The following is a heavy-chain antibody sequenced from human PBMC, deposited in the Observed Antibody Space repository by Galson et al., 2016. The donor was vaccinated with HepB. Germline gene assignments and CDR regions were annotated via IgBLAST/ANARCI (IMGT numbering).Heavy chain of an antibody. V-gene: IGHV4-38-2*02. J-gene: IGHJ4*02. D-gene: IGHD1-26*01. CDR2: VYYGKT. CDR1: GYPISDDYF. Sequence: SETLSLTCTVSGYPISDDYFWGWIRQPPGEGLEWIGSVYYGKTYYNPSLKSRVTVSLDTSNNQFSLKLSSVTAADAAVYYCARASRCILGPPPQGLHFDYWGQGTLVTVSS. CDR3: ARASRCILGPPPQGLHFDY.